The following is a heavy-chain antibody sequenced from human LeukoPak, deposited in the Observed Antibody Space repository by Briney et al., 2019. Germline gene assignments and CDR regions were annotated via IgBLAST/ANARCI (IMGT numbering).Heavy chain of an antibody. CDR1: GASISSYY. CDR2: IYYSGST. J-gene: IGHJ4*02. V-gene: IGHV4-59*01. CDR3: VRPDSSGYNYVD. D-gene: IGHD3-22*01. Sequence: SETLSLTCTVSGASISSYYWSWIRQPPGKGLEWIGYIYYSGSTNYNPSLKSRLTISVDTSKTQFSLKLSSVTAADTAVYYCVRPDSSGYNYVDWGLGTLVTVSS.